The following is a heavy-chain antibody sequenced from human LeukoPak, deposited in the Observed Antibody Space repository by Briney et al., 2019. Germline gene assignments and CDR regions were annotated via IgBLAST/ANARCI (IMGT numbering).Heavy chain of an antibody. V-gene: IGHV1-8*01. CDR3: ARGKARRELANWFDP. J-gene: IGHJ5*02. Sequence: ASVKVSCKASGYTFTSYDINWVRQATGQGLEWMAWMNPNSGNTGYAQKFQGRVTMTRNTSISTAYMELSSLRSEDTAVYYCARGKARRELANWFDPWGQGTLVTVSS. CDR2: MNPNSGNT. D-gene: IGHD3-10*01. CDR1: GYTFTSYD.